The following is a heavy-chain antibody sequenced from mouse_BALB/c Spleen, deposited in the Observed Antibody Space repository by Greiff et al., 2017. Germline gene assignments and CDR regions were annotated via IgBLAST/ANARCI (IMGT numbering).Heavy chain of an antibody. J-gene: IGHJ2*01. CDR3: ARGYYGFDY. D-gene: IGHD1-1*01. CDR1: GYAFTNYL. Sequence: VQLQQSGAELVRPGTSVKVSCKASGYAFTNYLIEWVKQRPGQGLEWIGVINPGSGGTNYNEKFKGKATLTADKSSSTAYMQLSSLTSDDSAVYFCARGYYGFDYWGQGTTLTVSS. V-gene: IGHV1-54*01. CDR2: INPGSGGT.